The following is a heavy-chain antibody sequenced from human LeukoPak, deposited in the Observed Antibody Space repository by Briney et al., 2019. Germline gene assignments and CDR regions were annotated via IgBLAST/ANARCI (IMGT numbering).Heavy chain of an antibody. CDR3: ARLSRLIVVGPAARYNRFDP. CDR1: GYTFTGYY. Sequence: ASVKVSCKASGYTFTGYYMHWARQAPGQGLEWMGWINPNSGGTNSAQKFQGRVTMTRDTSISTAYMELSRLRSDDTAVYYCARLSRLIVVGPAARYNRFDPWGQGTLVTVSS. CDR2: INPNSGGT. J-gene: IGHJ5*02. D-gene: IGHD2-2*01. V-gene: IGHV1-2*02.